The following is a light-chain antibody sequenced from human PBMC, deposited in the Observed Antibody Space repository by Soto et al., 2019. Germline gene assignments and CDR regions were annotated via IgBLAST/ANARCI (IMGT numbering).Light chain of an antibody. V-gene: IGKV2-28*01. CDR2: FGS. CDR3: MQALQTPPWT. CDR1: QSLLHSNGYNY. J-gene: IGKJ1*01. Sequence: DIVMTQSPLSLPVTPGEPASISCRSSQSLLHSNGYNYLDWYLQKPGQSPQLLIYFGSNRASGVRDRFSGSGSGTDFTLKISRVEAEDVGVYYCMQALQTPPWTFGQGTKVEI.